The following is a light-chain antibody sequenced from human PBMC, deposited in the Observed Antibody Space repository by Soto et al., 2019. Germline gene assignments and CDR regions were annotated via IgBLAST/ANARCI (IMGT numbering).Light chain of an antibody. V-gene: IGKV3-20*01. Sequence: EIVLTQSPGTMSLSPGERATLSCRASQSVSRSYFGWYQQKPDQAPRLLIYGTTNREAGIPDRFSGSGSGTEFTLTISRLEPEDFAVYYCQQYGSSSWTFGQGTKVDIK. CDR3: QQYGSSSWT. CDR1: QSVSRSY. J-gene: IGKJ1*01. CDR2: GTT.